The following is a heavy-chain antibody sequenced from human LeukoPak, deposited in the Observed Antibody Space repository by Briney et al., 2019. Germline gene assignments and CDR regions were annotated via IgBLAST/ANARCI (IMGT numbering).Heavy chain of an antibody. CDR3: ARVRIGETSYDASDV. J-gene: IGHJ3*01. CDR2: IYNTGST. D-gene: IGHD1-26*01. CDR1: GGSISSYY. V-gene: IGHV4-59*13. Sequence: SETLSLTCTVSGGSISSYYWTWIRQPPGKGLEWIGDIYNTGSTNYNPYLKRRVTMSVDTSKNQFSLRLSSVTAADTVVYYCARVRIGETSYDASDVWGLGTMVTVSS.